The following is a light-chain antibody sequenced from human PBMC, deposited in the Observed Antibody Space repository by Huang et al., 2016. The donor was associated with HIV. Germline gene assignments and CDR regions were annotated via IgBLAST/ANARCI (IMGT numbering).Light chain of an antibody. J-gene: IGKJ1*01. Sequence: EIVLTQTPISLSVTPGQPASISCKSSQSLLHSDGKTYLYWYLKKPGQAPQVLIYEISNRFSGVPERFSGSGSGTDFTLKISRVEAEDVGVYYCMQSKHLPTWTFGEGTTVEIK. CDR3: MQSKHLPTWT. CDR2: EIS. V-gene: IGKV2-29*03. CDR1: QSLLHSDGKTY.